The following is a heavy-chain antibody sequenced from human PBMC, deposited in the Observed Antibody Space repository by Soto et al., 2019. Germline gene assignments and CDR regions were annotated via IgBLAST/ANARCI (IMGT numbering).Heavy chain of an antibody. Sequence: PGGSLRLSCAASGFTFSSYSMNWVRQAPGKGLECVSSISRSSSYIYYADSVKGRFTISRDNAKNSLYLQMNSLRAEDTAVYYCARELGQKFDYWGQGTLVTVS. CDR1: GFTFSSYS. V-gene: IGHV3-21*01. CDR2: ISRSSSYI. J-gene: IGHJ4*02. CDR3: ARELGQKFDY.